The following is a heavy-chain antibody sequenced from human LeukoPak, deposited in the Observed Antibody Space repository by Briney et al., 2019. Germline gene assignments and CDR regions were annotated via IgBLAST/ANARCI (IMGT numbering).Heavy chain of an antibody. Sequence: TSETLSLTCTVSGGFISSSSYYWGWIRQPPGKGLEWIGSIYYSGSTYYNPSLKSRVTISVDTSKNQFSLKLSSVTAADTAVYYCARVSPNTVTTLQYFDYWGQGTLVTVSS. CDR2: IYYSGST. CDR1: GGFISSSSYY. CDR3: ARVSPNTVTTLQYFDY. J-gene: IGHJ4*02. D-gene: IGHD4-17*01. V-gene: IGHV4-39*07.